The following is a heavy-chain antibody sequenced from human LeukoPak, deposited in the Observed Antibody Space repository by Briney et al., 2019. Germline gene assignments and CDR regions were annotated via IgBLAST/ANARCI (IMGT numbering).Heavy chain of an antibody. CDR1: GGSISSGSYY. CDR3: ARGRDSGSGSLTLDY. V-gene: IGHV4-61*02. D-gene: IGHD3-10*01. Sequence: PSQTLSLTCTVSGGSISSGSYYWSWIRQPAGKGLEWIGRIYTSGSTNYNPSLKSRVTISVDTSKNQFSLKLSSVTAADTAVYYCARGRDSGSGSLTLDYWGQGTLVTVSS. CDR2: IYTSGST. J-gene: IGHJ4*02.